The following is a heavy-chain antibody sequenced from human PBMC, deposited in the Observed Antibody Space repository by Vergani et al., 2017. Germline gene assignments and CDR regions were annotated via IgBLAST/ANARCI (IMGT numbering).Heavy chain of an antibody. CDR3: SRGRDYYGSGSYYYGIDV. CDR2: INHSGST. D-gene: IGHD3-10*01. CDR1: GGSFSGYY. Sequence: QVQLQQWGAGLLKPSETLSLTCAVSGGSFSGYYWSWIRQPPGKGLEWIGEINHSGSTNYNPSLKSRVTISVDTSKNQFSLKLSSVTAADTAVYYCSRGRDYYGSGSYYYGIDVWGQGTTVTVSS. J-gene: IGHJ6*02. V-gene: IGHV4-34*01.